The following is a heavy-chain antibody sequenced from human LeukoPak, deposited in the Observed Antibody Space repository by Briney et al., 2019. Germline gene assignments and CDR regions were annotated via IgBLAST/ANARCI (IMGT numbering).Heavy chain of an antibody. D-gene: IGHD2-2*01. CDR2: MNPNSGNT. Sequence: ASVKVSCKASGYIFIDHYMHWVRQAPGQGLEWMGWMNPNSGNTGYAQKFQGRVTMTRNTSISTAYMELSSLRSEDTAVYFCARKGPANYYYYYMDVWGKGTTVTVSS. V-gene: IGHV1-8*02. CDR3: ARKGPANYYYYYMDV. CDR1: GYIFIDHY. J-gene: IGHJ6*03.